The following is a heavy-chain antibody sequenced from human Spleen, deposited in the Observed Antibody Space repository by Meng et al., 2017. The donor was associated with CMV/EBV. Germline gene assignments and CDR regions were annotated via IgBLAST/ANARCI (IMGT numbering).Heavy chain of an antibody. J-gene: IGHJ4*02. Sequence: GGSLRLSCAASGFTFSSYAIHWVRQAPGKGLEWVAVISYDGSNKYYADSVKGRFTISRDNSKNTLYLQMNSLRAEDTAVYYCATVTTDYWGQGTLVTVSS. CDR2: ISYDGSNK. CDR1: GFTFSSYA. D-gene: IGHD4-17*01. CDR3: ATVTTDY. V-gene: IGHV3-30*04.